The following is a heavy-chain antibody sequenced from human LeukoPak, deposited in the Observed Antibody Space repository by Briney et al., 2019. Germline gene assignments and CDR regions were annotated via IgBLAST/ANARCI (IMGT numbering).Heavy chain of an antibody. CDR1: GFTFSTYW. CDR2: MDRDGSET. Sequence: GGTLRLSCAASGFTFSTYWRSWVRQAPGKGLEWVSTMDRDGSETYSVDSVKGRFTISRDNAQNSFYLQMNRLRVDDTAVYYCASLGDPGACDYWGRGTLVTVSS. CDR3: ASLGDPGACDY. V-gene: IGHV3-7*02. J-gene: IGHJ4*02. D-gene: IGHD7-27*01.